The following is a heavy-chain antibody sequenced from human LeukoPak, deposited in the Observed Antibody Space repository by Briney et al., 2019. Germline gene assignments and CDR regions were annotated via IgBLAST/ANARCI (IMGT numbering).Heavy chain of an antibody. CDR3: AKDGSAVTGRLLDY. D-gene: IGHD4-17*01. CDR2: IRYDGSNK. V-gene: IGHV3-30*02. CDR1: GFTFDEYG. Sequence: PGGSLRLSCAASGFTFDEYGMHWVRQAPGKGLEWVAFIRYDGSNKYYADSVKGRFTISRDNSKNTLYLQMNSLRAEDTAVYYCAKDGSAVTGRLLDYWGQGTLVTVSS. J-gene: IGHJ4*02.